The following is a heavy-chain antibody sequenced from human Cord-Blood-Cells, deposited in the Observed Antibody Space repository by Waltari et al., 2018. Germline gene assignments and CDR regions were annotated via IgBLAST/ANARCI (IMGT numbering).Heavy chain of an antibody. J-gene: IGHJ4*02. CDR2: IRSKANSYAT. Sequence: EGQLVESGGGLGQPGGALKLPCAASGFPFGGPAMHWFRQASGKGLEWVGRIRSKANSYATAYAASVKGRFTISRDDSKNTAYLQMNSLKTEDTAVYYCTIRKDYFDYWGQGTLVTVSS. CDR1: GFPFGGPA. CDR3: TIRKDYFDY. V-gene: IGHV3-73*02.